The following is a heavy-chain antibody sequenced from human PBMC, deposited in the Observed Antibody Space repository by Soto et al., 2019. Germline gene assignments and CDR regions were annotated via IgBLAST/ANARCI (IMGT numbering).Heavy chain of an antibody. V-gene: IGHV4-30-4*01. D-gene: IGHD3-22*01. J-gene: IGHJ4*02. CDR2: IYYSGIT. CDR1: GGSISSGDYY. CDR3: ARDADLDSSGYYPLGY. Sequence: SETLSLTCTVSGGSISSGDYYGSWIRQPPGKGLEWIGYIYYSGITYYNPSLKSRGTISVDTSKNQFSLKLSFVTAADTAVYYCARDADLDSSGYYPLGYWGKGTLGTAPQ.